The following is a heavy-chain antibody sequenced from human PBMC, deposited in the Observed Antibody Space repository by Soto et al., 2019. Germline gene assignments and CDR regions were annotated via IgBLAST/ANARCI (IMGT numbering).Heavy chain of an antibody. J-gene: IGHJ4*02. V-gene: IGHV3-48*03. CDR3: ATRSTDYYFY. Sequence: GGSLRLSCAVSGLTFSRFEMDWVRQAAGKGPEWISYISRGATTTYYADSVRGRFTISRDDAENSVFLQMDSLRVEDTAIYFFATRSTDYYFYWVQGTLVAVST. CDR1: GLTFSRFE. D-gene: IGHD3-9*01. CDR2: ISRGATTT.